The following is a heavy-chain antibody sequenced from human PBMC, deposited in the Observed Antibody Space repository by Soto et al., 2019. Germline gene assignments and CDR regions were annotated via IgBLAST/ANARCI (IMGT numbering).Heavy chain of an antibody. CDR3: ASSPRGYCSSTSCRELGNYYGLDV. CDR1: GGSFTSYW. V-gene: IGHV5-10-1*01. J-gene: IGHJ6*02. D-gene: IGHD2-2*01. Sequence: GESVKSSGEGCGGSFTSYWTSWVRQMPGKGLEWMGRIDPSDSYTNYSPSFQGHVTISADKSISTAYLQWSSLKASDTAMYYCASSPRGYCSSTSCRELGNYYGLDVRGQGTTVTVSS. CDR2: IDPSDSYT.